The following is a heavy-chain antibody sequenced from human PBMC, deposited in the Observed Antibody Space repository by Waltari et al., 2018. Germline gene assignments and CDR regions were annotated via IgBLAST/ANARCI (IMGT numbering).Heavy chain of an antibody. CDR3: ARGHSYYDLWSGYKDWFDP. J-gene: IGHJ5*02. CDR1: GVSFSGYY. D-gene: IGHD3-3*01. V-gene: IGHV4-34*01. Sequence: QVQLQQWGAGLLKPSETLSLTCAVYGVSFSGYYWSWIRQPPGKGLEWIGEINHSGSTNYHPSLKSRVTISVDTSKNQFSLKLSSVTAADTAVYYCARGHSYYDLWSGYKDWFDPWGQGTLVTVSS. CDR2: INHSGST.